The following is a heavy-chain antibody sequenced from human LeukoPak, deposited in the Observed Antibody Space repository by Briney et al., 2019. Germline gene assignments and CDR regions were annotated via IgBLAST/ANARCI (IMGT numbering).Heavy chain of an antibody. CDR1: GFTFSDTW. CDR2: IRSDGSDT. D-gene: IGHD6-6*01. CDR3: ARGSPSYGDYYYYYMDV. Sequence: PGGSLRLSCAASGFTFSDTWMHWVRQAPGEGLVWVSRIRSDGSDTRYAESVKGRFTISRDNAKNFLYLQMNSLRAEDTAVYYCARGSPSYGDYYYYYMDVWGKGTTVTVSS. V-gene: IGHV3-74*01. J-gene: IGHJ6*03.